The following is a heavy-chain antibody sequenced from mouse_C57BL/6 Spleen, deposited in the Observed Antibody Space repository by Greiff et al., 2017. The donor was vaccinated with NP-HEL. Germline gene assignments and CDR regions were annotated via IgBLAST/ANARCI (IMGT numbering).Heavy chain of an antibody. CDR1: GYTFTSYW. V-gene: IGHV1-69*01. Sequence: QVQLQQPGAELVMPGASVKLSCKASGYTFTSYWMHWVKQRPGQGLEWIGEIDPSDSYTNYNQKFKGKSTLTVDKSSSTAYMQLSSLTSEDSAVYYCARSDYGSSYPRAMDYWGQGTSVTVSS. CDR2: IDPSDSYT. D-gene: IGHD1-1*01. CDR3: ARSDYGSSYPRAMDY. J-gene: IGHJ4*01.